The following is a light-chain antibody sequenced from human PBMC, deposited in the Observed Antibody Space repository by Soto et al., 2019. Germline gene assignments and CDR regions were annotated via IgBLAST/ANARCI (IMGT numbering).Light chain of an antibody. CDR2: RDN. V-gene: IGLV1-47*01. Sequence: QSVLTQSPSASGTPGQRVTISCSGSSSNIGSNYVYWYQQLPGTAPKLLIYRDNQRPSGVPDRFSGSKSGTSASLAIRGLRSEDEADYYCAAWDDSLNGVVFGGGTKLTVL. J-gene: IGLJ2*01. CDR1: SSNIGSNY. CDR3: AAWDDSLNGVV.